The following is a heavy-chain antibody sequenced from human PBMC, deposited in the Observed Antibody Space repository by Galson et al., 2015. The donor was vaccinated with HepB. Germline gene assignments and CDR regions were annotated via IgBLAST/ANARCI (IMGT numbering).Heavy chain of an antibody. CDR3: ARISPW. CDR1: GFSFSTYW. Sequence: SLRLSCAASGFSFSTYWMTWVRQAPGKGLEWVANIKQDGGETYYLDSVKGRFTISRDNAKSSVYLQMNSLRAEDTAVYCCARISPWWGQGTLVTVSS. D-gene: IGHD3-3*02. CDR2: IKQDGGET. J-gene: IGHJ4*02. V-gene: IGHV3-7*03.